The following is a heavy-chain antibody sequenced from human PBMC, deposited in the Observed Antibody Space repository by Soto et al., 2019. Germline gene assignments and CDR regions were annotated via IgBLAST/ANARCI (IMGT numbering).Heavy chain of an antibody. CDR2: TYYRSKWYN. D-gene: IGHD2-21*02. CDR3: ARDLWGYCGVDCYSLDV. J-gene: IGHJ6*02. CDR1: GDSVSTNSAT. Sequence: PSQTLSLTCDISGDSVSTNSATWNWIRQSPSRGLEWLGRTYYRSKWYNDYAVSVKSRITISPDTSNNQLSLKLSSVTAADTAVYYCARDLWGYCGVDCYSLDVWGQGTTVSVSS. V-gene: IGHV6-1*01.